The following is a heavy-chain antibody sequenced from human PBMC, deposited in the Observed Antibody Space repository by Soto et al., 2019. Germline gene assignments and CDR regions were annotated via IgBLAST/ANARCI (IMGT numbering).Heavy chain of an antibody. CDR1: GFTFSSYA. CDR3: ARDRDSSGYG. Sequence: VQLVESGGGVVQPGRSLRLSCAACGFTFSSYAMHWVRQAPGKGLEWVAVISYDGSNKYYADSVKGRFTISRDNSKNTLYLQMNSLRAEDTAVYYCARDRDSSGYGWGQGTLVTVSS. D-gene: IGHD3-22*01. CDR2: ISYDGSNK. V-gene: IGHV3-30-3*01. J-gene: IGHJ4*02.